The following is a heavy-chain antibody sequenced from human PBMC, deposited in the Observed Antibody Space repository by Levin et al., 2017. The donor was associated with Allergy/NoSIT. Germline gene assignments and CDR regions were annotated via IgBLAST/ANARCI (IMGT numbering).Heavy chain of an antibody. CDR3: TTVLAARGWYFDY. CDR2: IKSKTDGGTT. V-gene: IGHV3-15*01. Sequence: GESLKISCAASGFTFSNAWMSWVRQAPGKGLEWVGRIKSKTDGGTTDYAAPVKGRFTISRDDSKNTLYLQMNSLKTEDTAVYYCTTVLAARGWYFDYWGQGTLVTVSS. CDR1: GFTFSNAW. D-gene: IGHD6-6*01. J-gene: IGHJ4*02.